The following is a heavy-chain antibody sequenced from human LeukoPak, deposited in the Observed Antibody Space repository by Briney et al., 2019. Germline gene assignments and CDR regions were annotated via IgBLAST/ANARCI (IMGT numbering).Heavy chain of an antibody. V-gene: IGHV3-21*01. J-gene: IGHJ4*02. CDR3: ARAEALKFRDFDY. CDR1: GFXFSNYS. CDR2: ITSSGSYI. Sequence: GESLRLSCAASGFXFSNYSINWVRQAPGKGLEWVSSITSSGSYIYYADSVKGRFTISRDNARNSLYLQMNSLRAEDTAIYYCARAEALKFRDFDYWGQGTLVTVSS.